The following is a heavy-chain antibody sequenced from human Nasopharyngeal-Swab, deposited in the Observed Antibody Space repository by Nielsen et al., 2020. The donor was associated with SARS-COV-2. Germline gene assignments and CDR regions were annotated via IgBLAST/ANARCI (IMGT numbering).Heavy chain of an antibody. CDR3: TTDYYFDY. J-gene: IGHJ4*02. CDR1: GFIFSGSA. V-gene: IGHV3-73*01. Sequence: GESLKISWAASGFIFSGSAMHWVRQASGKGLEWVGRIGDKDHNYATTYGAAVKGRFTISRDDSKNTAFLQMDSLKTEDTALYYCTTDYYFDYWGQGTLVTVSS. CDR2: IGDKDHNYAT.